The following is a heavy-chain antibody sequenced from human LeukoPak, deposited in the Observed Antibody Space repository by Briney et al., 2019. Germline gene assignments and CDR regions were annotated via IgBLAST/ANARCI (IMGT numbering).Heavy chain of an antibody. J-gene: IGHJ3*02. V-gene: IGHV3-11*01. CDR3: AKCGAASRTTCQESAFDM. D-gene: IGHD1-14*01. CDR2: ISSSGTTK. Sequence: PGGSLRLSCAASGFTFSDYYMTWIRQAPGKGLEWVSYISSSGTTKYYADSVKGRFTISRDNAKNSLYLQMNSLRAEDTAVYYCAKCGAASRTTCQESAFDMWGQGTMVTVSS. CDR1: GFTFSDYY.